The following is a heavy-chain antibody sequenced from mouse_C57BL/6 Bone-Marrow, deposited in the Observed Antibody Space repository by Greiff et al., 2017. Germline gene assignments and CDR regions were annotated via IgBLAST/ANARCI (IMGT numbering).Heavy chain of an antibody. D-gene: IGHD1-1*02. CDR3: NIWSFDY. CDR2: IDPENGDT. J-gene: IGHJ2*01. Sequence: EVQLQQPGAELVRPGTSVKLSCKASGYTFTSYWMHWVKQRPEQGLEWIGWIDPENGDTEYASKFQGKASITADTSSNTASLLLCSLTSVDTSVYYCNIWSFDYWGQGTTLTVSS. CDR1: GYTFTSYW. V-gene: IGHV14-4*01.